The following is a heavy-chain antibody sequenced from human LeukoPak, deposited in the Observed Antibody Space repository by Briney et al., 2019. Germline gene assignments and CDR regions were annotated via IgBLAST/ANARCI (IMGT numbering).Heavy chain of an antibody. CDR2: INPSGGST. CDR3: ARDTGGNHFDD. Sequence: ASVKVSCKASGYTFTTYAMHWVRQAPGQSLEWMGIINPSGGSTSYAQKFQGRVTMTRDTSTSTVYMELSSLRSEDTAVYYCARDTGGNHFDDWGQGTLVTVSS. V-gene: IGHV1-46*01. CDR1: GYTFTTYA. D-gene: IGHD4-23*01. J-gene: IGHJ4*02.